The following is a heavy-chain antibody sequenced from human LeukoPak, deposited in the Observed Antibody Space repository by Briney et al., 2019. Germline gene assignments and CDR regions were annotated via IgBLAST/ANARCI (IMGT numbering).Heavy chain of an antibody. Sequence: SVKLSCKASGGTLSSYAISWVRHAPGQGLEWMGGIIPIFGTANYAQKFQGRVTITADKSTSTAYMELSSLRSEDTAVYYCARAPAAGTDHFDYWGQGTLVTVSS. CDR2: IIPIFGTA. V-gene: IGHV1-69*06. CDR3: ARAPAAGTDHFDY. CDR1: GGTLSSYA. D-gene: IGHD6-13*01. J-gene: IGHJ4*02.